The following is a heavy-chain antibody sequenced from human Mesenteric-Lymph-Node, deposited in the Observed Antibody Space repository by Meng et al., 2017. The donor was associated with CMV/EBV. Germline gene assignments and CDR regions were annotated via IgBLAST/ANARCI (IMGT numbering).Heavy chain of an antibody. CDR2: IYSGGSST. Sequence: GESLKISCAASGFTFSSYAMSWVRQAPGKGLEWVSLIYSGGSSTYYADSVKGRFTISRDNSKNTLYLQMNSLRAEDTAVYYCAKDADFAEWLLWIDYWGQGTLVTVSS. CDR1: GFTFSSYA. D-gene: IGHD3-3*01. J-gene: IGHJ4*02. V-gene: IGHV3-23*03. CDR3: AKDADFAEWLLWIDY.